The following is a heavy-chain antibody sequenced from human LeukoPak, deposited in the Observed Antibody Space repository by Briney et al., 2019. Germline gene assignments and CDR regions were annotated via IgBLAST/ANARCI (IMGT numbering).Heavy chain of an antibody. CDR2: ISGSGGST. CDR3: AKSRSSGSYYDPFDY. V-gene: IGHV3-23*01. Sequence: PGGSLRLSCAASGLTFSTYGMSWVRQAPGKGLEWVSVISGSGGSTYYADSVKGRFTISRDNSKNTLYLQLNTLRAEDTAVYYCAKSRSSGSYYDPFDYWGQGALVTVSS. J-gene: IGHJ4*02. CDR1: GLTFSTYG. D-gene: IGHD1-26*01.